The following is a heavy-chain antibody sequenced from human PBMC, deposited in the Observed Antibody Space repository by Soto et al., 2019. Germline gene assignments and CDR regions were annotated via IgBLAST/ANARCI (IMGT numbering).Heavy chain of an antibody. CDR2: ISDAGERT. Sequence: GILRLSWASTELPCVDHSMIWVRRAAGKGLEWVSGISDAGERTYYADSVRGRFTVSRASSKNTLYLDMNSLRAEDTAVYYCAKKPVSGSYFDFWGQRTLVTGSS. J-gene: IGHJ4*02. D-gene: IGHD3-10*01. CDR3: AKKPVSGSYFDF. V-gene: IGHV3-23*01. CDR1: ELPCVDHS.